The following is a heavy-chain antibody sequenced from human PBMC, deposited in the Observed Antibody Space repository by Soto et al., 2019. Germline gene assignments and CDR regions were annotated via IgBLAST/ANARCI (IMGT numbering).Heavy chain of an antibody. V-gene: IGHV3-30*18. D-gene: IGHD2-15*01. CDR1: GFTFSGYG. CDR3: AKEYCSGGSCPGVFDY. CDR2: ISYDGSNK. J-gene: IGHJ4*02. Sequence: VGSLRLSCAASGFTFSGYGMHWVRQAPGKGLEWVAVISYDGSNKYYADSVKGRFTISRDNSKNTLYLQMNSLRAEDTAVYYCAKEYCSGGSCPGVFDYWGQGTLVTVSS.